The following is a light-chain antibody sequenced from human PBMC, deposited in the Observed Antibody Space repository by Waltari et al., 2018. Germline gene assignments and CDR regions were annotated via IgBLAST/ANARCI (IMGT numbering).Light chain of an antibody. J-gene: IGKJ4*01. CDR2: AAS. V-gene: IGKV3-15*01. CDR1: QSVSNT. Sequence: ERVMTQSPATLSMSPGERATLSCRASQSVSNTLAWYQQKPGQAPRLLIYAASTRATCVPARFSGSGSGTEFTLTISSLQSEDFAVYYCQQFNSWPFTFGGGTRVEIK. CDR3: QQFNSWPFT.